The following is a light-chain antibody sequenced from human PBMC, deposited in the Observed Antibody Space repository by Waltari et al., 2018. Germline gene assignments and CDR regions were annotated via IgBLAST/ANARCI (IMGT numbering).Light chain of an antibody. CDR2: SAS. CDR1: RSFDNSN. V-gene: IGKV3-20*01. J-gene: IGKJ2*01. Sequence: EVVLTQSPYTLSVSPGERATLSFRASRSFDNSNFAWYQQKPGQAPRLLQYSASTRDTGVPDRISGSGSGTDFTLTINKVEAADSAVYYCQQFGGAPMYTFGQGTKVEI. CDR3: QQFGGAPMYT.